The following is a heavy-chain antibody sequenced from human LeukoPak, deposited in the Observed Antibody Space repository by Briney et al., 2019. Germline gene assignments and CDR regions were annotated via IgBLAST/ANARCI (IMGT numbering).Heavy chain of an antibody. V-gene: IGHV4-59*08. Sequence: SETLSLTCTVSGGSMSPYHWGWIRQPPGKGLEWTGYIYYSGSTNYNPSLKSRVTISVDTSKNQFSLKLSSATAADTAIYYCARAVSGRFDYWGQGTLVTVSS. CDR2: IYYSGST. D-gene: IGHD6-19*01. CDR3: ARAVSGRFDY. J-gene: IGHJ4*02. CDR1: GGSMSPYH.